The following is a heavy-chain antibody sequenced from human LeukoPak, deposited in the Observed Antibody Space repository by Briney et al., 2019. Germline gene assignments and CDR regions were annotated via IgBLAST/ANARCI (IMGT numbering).Heavy chain of an antibody. CDR1: GGPINSDY. V-gene: IGHV4-59*08. D-gene: IGHD3-10*01. Sequence: PSETLSLTCTASGGPINSDYWSWIRQPPGKGLEWIGHIYYSGSTSYHPSLKSRVTMSVDTSKNQFSLKLNSVTAADTAVYYCARGPIEMVRGSYDAFDIWGQGTVVTVSS. CDR2: IYYSGST. CDR3: ARGPIEMVRGSYDAFDI. J-gene: IGHJ3*02.